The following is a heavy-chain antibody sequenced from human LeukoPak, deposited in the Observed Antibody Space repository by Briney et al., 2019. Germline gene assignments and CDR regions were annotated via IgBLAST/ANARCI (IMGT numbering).Heavy chain of an antibody. CDR2: ISGSGDST. CDR1: GFTFSNYA. V-gene: IGHV3-23*01. CDR3: ARELKVAGPTTGFDY. J-gene: IGHJ4*02. Sequence: PGGSLRLSCAASGFTFSNYAMSWVRQTPGKGLEWVSSISGSGDSTYYADPVKGRFTISRDNSKNTLDLQMNSLRAEDTAVYYFARELKVAGPTTGFDYWGQGTLVTVSS. D-gene: IGHD1-26*01.